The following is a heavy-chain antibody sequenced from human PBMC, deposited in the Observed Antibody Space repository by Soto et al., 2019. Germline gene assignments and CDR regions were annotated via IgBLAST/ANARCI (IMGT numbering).Heavy chain of an antibody. J-gene: IGHJ4*02. D-gene: IGHD3-3*01. Sequence: ASVQVSCKASRYTLTSYGIICARQAPGQGLEWMGWISAYNGNTNYAQKLQGRVTMTTDTSTSTAYMELRSLRSDDTAVYYCARGSYDFWSQPLDYWGQGTLVTVLL. V-gene: IGHV1-18*01. CDR2: ISAYNGNT. CDR1: RYTLTSYG. CDR3: ARGSYDFWSQPLDY.